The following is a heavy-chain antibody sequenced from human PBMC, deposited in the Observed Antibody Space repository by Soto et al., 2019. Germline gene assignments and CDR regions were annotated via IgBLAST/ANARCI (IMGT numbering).Heavy chain of an antibody. CDR3: ATTTAAGKNYYGMDV. CDR2: IYPGDSDT. V-gene: IGHV5-51*01. Sequence: PGESLKISCKGSGYSFTSYWIGWVRQMPGKGLEWMGIIYPGDSDTRYSPSFQGQVTISADKSISTAYLQWSSLKASDTAMYYCATTTAAGKNYYGMDVWGQGTTVTVS. CDR1: GYSFTSYW. J-gene: IGHJ6*02. D-gene: IGHD6-13*01.